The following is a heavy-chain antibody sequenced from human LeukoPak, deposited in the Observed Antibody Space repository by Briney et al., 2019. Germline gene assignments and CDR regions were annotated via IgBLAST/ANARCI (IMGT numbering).Heavy chain of an antibody. V-gene: IGHV3-23*01. D-gene: IGHD3-16*01. Sequence: GGSLRLSCAASGFTFSTYAMSWVRQAPGKGLEWVSAINGRGDNTYYADFVKGRFTISRHNSKSTVFLQMNSLRTEDTAVYYCAKDRVSPGFNLFDPWGQGTLVTVSS. CDR2: INGRGDNT. CDR3: AKDRVSPGFNLFDP. CDR1: GFTFSTYA. J-gene: IGHJ5*02.